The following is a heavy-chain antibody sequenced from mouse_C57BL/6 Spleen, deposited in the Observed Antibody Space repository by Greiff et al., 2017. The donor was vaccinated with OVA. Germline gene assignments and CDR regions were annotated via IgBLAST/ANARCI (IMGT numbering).Heavy chain of an antibody. Sequence: VQLQQPGAELVKPGASVKMSCKASGYTFTSYWITWVKQRPGQGLEWIGDIYPGSGSTNYNEKFKSKATLTVDTSSRTAYMQLSSLTTEDSAVYYCARNYYGSRGYFDVWGTGATVTVSS. CDR1: GYTFTSYW. CDR3: ARNYYGSRGYFDV. V-gene: IGHV1-55*01. J-gene: IGHJ1*03. D-gene: IGHD1-1*01. CDR2: IYPGSGST.